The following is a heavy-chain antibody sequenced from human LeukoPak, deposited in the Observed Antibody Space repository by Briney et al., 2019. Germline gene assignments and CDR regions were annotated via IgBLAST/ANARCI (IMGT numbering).Heavy chain of an antibody. CDR2: ISYDGSNK. J-gene: IGHJ5*02. D-gene: IGHD6-13*01. CDR1: GFTFSSYA. V-gene: IGHV3-30-3*01. Sequence: GGSLRLSCAASGFTFSSYAMYWVRQAPGKGLEWVAVISYDGSNKYYADSVKGRFTISRDNSKNTLYLQMNSLRAEDTAVYYCARGKLVLSWFDPWGQGTLVTVSS. CDR3: ARGKLVLSWFDP.